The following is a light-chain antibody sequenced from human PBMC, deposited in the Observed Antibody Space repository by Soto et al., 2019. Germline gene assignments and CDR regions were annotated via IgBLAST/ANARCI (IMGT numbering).Light chain of an antibody. CDR2: GAS. Sequence: EIVLTQSPGTLSLSPGERATLSCRASQSVSSTYLAWYQQKPGQAPRLLIYGASSRATGIPARFSGSGSGTDFALTISRMEPEDFSVYYCQQYGSSRGATFGPGTKVDIK. V-gene: IGKV3-20*01. J-gene: IGKJ3*01. CDR3: QQYGSSRGAT. CDR1: QSVSSTY.